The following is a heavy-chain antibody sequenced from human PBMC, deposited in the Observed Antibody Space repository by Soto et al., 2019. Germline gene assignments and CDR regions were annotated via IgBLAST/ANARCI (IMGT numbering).Heavy chain of an antibody. CDR1: GFAFNNYG. J-gene: IGHJ4*02. D-gene: IGHD2-2*01. CDR2: ISKSDYT. Sequence: GGSLRLSCTVSGFAFNNYGINWVRQAPGKGLEWVSSISKSDYTYYSDSVKGRFTISRDNAKNSVSLQMNTLRVGDTAVYYCAREDSIIIPAVSDFWGQGTLVTVSS. CDR3: AREDSIIIPAVSDF. V-gene: IGHV3-21*01.